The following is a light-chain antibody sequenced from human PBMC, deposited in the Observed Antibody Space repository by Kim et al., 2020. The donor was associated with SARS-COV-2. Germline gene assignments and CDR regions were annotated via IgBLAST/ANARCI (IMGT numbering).Light chain of an antibody. V-gene: IGKV1-5*03. CDR3: QQYDVHPET. CDR1: QNIHIW. Sequence: GDRVTISCRASQNIHIWLAWFHHKPGKAPRVMMYKASTLESGVPSRFSGSGSGTEFTLTINSLQPDDSATYYCQQYDVHPETFGQGTKVDIK. CDR2: KAS. J-gene: IGKJ1*01.